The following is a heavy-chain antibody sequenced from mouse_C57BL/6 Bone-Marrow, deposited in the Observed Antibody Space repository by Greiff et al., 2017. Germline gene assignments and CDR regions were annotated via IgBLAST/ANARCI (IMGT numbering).Heavy chain of an antibody. J-gene: IGHJ2*01. V-gene: IGHV1-81*01. CDR2: IYPRSGNT. CDR1: GYTFTSYG. CDR3: ARHAITTVVDY. Sequence: VKLMESGAELARPGASVKLSCKASGYTFTSYGISWVKQRTGQGLEWIGAIYPRSGNTYYNEKFKGKATLTADKSSSTAYMELRILTSEDSAVYFCARHAITTVVDYWGQGTTLTVSS. D-gene: IGHD1-1*01.